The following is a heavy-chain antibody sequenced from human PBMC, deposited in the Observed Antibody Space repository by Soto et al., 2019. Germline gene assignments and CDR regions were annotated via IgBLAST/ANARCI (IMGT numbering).Heavy chain of an antibody. D-gene: IGHD1-26*01. V-gene: IGHV4-61*03. CDR1: GGSVSSETHF. Sequence: SETLSLTCAVSGGSVSSETHFWSWIRQPPGKGLEWIGYIYHSGTTNSNPSLKGRLTISVDKSTNNFSLSLASVTAADTAIYYCARADMSGTYYFDSWGQGIRVTVSS. J-gene: IGHJ4*02. CDR3: ARADMSGTYYFDS. CDR2: IYHSGTT.